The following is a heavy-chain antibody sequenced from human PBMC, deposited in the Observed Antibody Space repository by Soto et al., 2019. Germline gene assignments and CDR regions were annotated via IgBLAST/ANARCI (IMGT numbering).Heavy chain of an antibody. Sequence: GGSLRLSCAASGFRLVSYAMHWVRQAPGKGYEWVAVISYDGKNIYYAESVKGRFTISKDDSYNMLCLQLSSLTPEDTATYFCARDYGALPPPRSTFWGQGTPVPVSP. V-gene: IGHV3-30*03. J-gene: IGHJ1*01. D-gene: IGHD3-10*01. CDR1: GFRLVSYA. CDR3: ARDYGALPPPRSTF. CDR2: ISYDGKNI.